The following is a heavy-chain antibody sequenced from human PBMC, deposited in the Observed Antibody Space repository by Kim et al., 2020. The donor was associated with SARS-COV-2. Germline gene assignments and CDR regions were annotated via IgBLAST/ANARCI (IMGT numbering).Heavy chain of an antibody. V-gene: IGHV3-15*01. J-gene: IGHJ1*01. CDR1: GFTFSNAW. CDR2: IKSKTDGGTT. D-gene: IGHD3-22*01. CDR3: TTSHDYYFGYFQH. Sequence: GGSLRLSCAASGFTFSNAWMSWVRQAPGKGLEWVGRIKSKTDGGTTDYAAPVKGRFTISRDDSKNTLYLQMNSLKTEDTAVYYCTTSHDYYFGYFQHWGQGTLVTVSS.